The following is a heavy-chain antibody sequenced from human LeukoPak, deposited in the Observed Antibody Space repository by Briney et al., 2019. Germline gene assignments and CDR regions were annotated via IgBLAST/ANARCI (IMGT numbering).Heavy chain of an antibody. CDR2: IQTSGST. CDR1: GGPISSYY. CDR3: ARTFWSGYYTSNPSGFYYYMDV. Sequence: SETLSLTCTVSGGPISSYYWSWIRQPPGKGLEWIGYIQTSGSTNYNPSLKSRVTISVDTSKSQISLKLSSVTAADTAVYYCARTFWSGYYTSNPSGFYYYMDVWGKGTTVTVSS. J-gene: IGHJ6*03. V-gene: IGHV4-4*09. D-gene: IGHD3-3*01.